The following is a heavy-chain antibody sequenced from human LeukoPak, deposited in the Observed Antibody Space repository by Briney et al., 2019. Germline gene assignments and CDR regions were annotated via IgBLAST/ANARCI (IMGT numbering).Heavy chain of an antibody. CDR3: ARGISTTGTDY. CDR1: GYSISSGYY. Sequence: SETLSLTCTVSGYSISSGYYWGWIRQPPGKGLEWIGSVYHSGSTYYNPSLKSRLTISVDTSKNQFSLKLSSMTAADTAVYYCARGISTTGTDYWGQGTLVTVSS. V-gene: IGHV4-38-2*02. J-gene: IGHJ4*02. CDR2: VYHSGST. D-gene: IGHD1-1*01.